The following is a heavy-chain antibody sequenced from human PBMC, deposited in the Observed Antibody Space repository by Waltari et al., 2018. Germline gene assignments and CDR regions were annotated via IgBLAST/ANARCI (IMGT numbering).Heavy chain of an antibody. V-gene: IGHV4-30-4*08. CDR1: GGSISNGAYY. J-gene: IGHJ3*01. CDR2: ISYGGNA. Sequence: QVQLHESGPGLLKPSQTLSLTCSVSGGSISNGAYYWTWFLQPPGQGLASIGHISYGGNAYYSPSLKSRIFRSVDTSNNQFSLKLSSVSAADTAMYYGARQSLSWDAFDVWGQGTALTVSS. CDR3: ARQSLSWDAFDV.